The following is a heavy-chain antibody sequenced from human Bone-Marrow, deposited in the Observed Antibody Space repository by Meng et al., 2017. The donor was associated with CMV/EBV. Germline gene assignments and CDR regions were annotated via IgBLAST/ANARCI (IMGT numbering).Heavy chain of an antibody. CDR3: AKDRDYSNRISDY. J-gene: IGHJ4*02. V-gene: IGHV3-23*01. CDR2: IHSGGGGA. Sequence: CATSGFTFSNCAMSWVRQAPGKGVGWVSSIHSGGGGAYYSDSVKGRFTISRDNSKSTLYLQLNSPRVEDTAVYYCAKDRDYSNRISDYWGQGTLVTVSS. D-gene: IGHD4-11*01. CDR1: GFTFSNCA.